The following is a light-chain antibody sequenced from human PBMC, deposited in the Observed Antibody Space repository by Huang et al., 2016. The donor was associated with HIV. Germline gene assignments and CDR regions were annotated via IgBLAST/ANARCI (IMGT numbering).Light chain of an antibody. Sequence: EIVMTQSPATLSVSPGERATLSFRASQSVSTNLAWYQHQPGQAPRLLIYDASTRATDIAARFRGSGSGTEFTLTISSLQSEDFAVYYCQHYNNWPPIFTFGPGTKVDIE. CDR2: DAS. J-gene: IGKJ3*01. CDR1: QSVSTN. V-gene: IGKV3-15*01. CDR3: QHYNNWPPIFT.